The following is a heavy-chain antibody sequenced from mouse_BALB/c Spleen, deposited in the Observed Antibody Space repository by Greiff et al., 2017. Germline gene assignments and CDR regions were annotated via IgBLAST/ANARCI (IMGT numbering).Heavy chain of an antibody. CDR2: ISTYYGDA. V-gene: IGHV1S137*01. Sequence: QVQLQQSGAELVRPGVSVKISCKGSGYTFTDYAMHWVKQSHAKSLEWIGVISTYYGDASYNQKFKGKATMTVDKSSSTAYMELARLTSEDSAIYYCARSGIYRYFDVWGAGTTVTVSS. CDR3: ARSGIYRYFDV. J-gene: IGHJ1*01. D-gene: IGHD1-1*01. CDR1: GYTFTDYA.